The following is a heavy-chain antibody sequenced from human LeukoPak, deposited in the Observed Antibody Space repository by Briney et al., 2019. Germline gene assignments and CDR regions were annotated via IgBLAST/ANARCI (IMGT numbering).Heavy chain of an antibody. CDR1: GITFTDHG. CDR2: ISVSGGVT. V-gene: IGHV3-23*01. J-gene: IGHJ4*02. Sequence: PGGSLRLSCAASGITFTDHGLSWVRQAPGKGLEWVSSISVSGGVTLYADSVKGPFVISRDNSRSRVYLEMNRLRAEDTAVYYCAKGFDFWRGLYYFDHWGQGTLVTVSS. CDR3: AKGFDFWRGLYYFDH. D-gene: IGHD3-3*01.